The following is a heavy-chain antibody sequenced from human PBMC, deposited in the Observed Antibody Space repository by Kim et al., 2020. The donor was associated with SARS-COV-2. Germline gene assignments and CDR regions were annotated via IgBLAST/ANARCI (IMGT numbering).Heavy chain of an antibody. Sequence: YADSGKGRYTNSSDNAMHSLYLKMHGLRAEDTAVYYCARVLTGGWSYFDYWGQGTLVTVSS. CDR3: ARVLTGGWSYFDY. D-gene: IGHD6-19*01. V-gene: IGHV3-21*04. J-gene: IGHJ4*02.